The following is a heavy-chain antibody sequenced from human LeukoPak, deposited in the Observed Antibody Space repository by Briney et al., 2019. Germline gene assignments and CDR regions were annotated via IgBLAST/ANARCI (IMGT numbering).Heavy chain of an antibody. Sequence: GGSLRLSCAASGFTFSSYWMNWVRQAPGKGLEWVANIKQDGSEKYYVDSVKGRFTISRDNARNSLYLQMNSLRAEDTAVYYCARGHYYDSSGYYFDYWGQGTLVTVSS. V-gene: IGHV3-7*01. D-gene: IGHD3-22*01. CDR2: IKQDGSEK. CDR3: ARGHYYDSSGYYFDY. J-gene: IGHJ4*02. CDR1: GFTFSSYW.